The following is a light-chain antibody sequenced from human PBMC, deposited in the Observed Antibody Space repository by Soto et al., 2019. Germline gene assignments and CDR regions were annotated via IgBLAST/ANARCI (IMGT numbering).Light chain of an antibody. CDR2: DVS. Sequence: QSALTQSASVSGSPGQSITISFTGTSSDVGGYNYVSWYQQHPGKAPKLIIYDVSNRPSGVSTRFSGSKSGNTASLTISGHQGEDEGDCSCSSYTSTNSWVFGGGTQLTVL. CDR3: SSYTSTNSWV. CDR1: SSDVGGYNY. J-gene: IGLJ3*02. V-gene: IGLV2-14*01.